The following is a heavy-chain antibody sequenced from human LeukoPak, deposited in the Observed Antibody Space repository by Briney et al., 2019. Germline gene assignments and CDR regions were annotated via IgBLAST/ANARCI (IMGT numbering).Heavy chain of an antibody. CDR2: MNPNSGNT. D-gene: IGHD3-3*01. Sequence: ASVKVSCKASGYTFTSYDINRVRQATGQGLEWMGWMNPNSGNTGYAQKFQGRVTMTRNTSISTAYMELSSLRSEDTAVYYCARDYYDFWSGYYTGRLHNRFDPWGQGTLVTVSS. CDR3: ARDYYDFWSGYYTGRLHNRFDP. CDR1: GYTFTSYD. V-gene: IGHV1-8*01. J-gene: IGHJ5*02.